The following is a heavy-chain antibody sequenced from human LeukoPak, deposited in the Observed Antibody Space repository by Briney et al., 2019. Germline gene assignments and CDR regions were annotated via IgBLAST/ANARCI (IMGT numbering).Heavy chain of an antibody. CDR3: ARQMYGDYDNSNYYYYYGMDV. D-gene: IGHD4-17*01. J-gene: IGHJ6*02. V-gene: IGHV4-59*08. Sequence: PSETLSLTCTVSGGSISSYHWSWIRQPPGKGLEWIGHIYYNGNTNYNPSLKSRVTISVDTSMNQFSLRLSSVTAADTAVYFCARQMYGDYDNSNYYYYYGMDVWGQGTTVTVSS. CDR1: GGSISSYH. CDR2: IYYNGNT.